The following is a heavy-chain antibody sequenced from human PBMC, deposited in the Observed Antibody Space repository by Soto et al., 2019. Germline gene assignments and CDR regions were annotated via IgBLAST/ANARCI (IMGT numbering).Heavy chain of an antibody. Sequence: SETLSLTCTVSGGSISSGGYYWSWIRQHPGKGLEWIGYIYYSGSTYYNPSLKSRVTISVDTSKNQFSLKLSSVTAADTAVYYCARNRWFGELSLGYWGQGTLVTSPQ. V-gene: IGHV4-31*03. CDR1: GGSISSGGYY. CDR3: ARNRWFGELSLGY. J-gene: IGHJ4*02. CDR2: IYYSGST. D-gene: IGHD3-10*01.